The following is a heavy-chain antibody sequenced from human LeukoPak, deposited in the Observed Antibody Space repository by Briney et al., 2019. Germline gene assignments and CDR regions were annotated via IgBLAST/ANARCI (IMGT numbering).Heavy chain of an antibody. D-gene: IGHD3-10*01. CDR3: GRDVGGFGELSYYYYGMDV. V-gene: IGHV3-74*01. J-gene: IGHJ6*01. CDR2: INSDGSST. Sequence: GGSMRLSCAASGFTFSSYWMHWVRQAPGEGLVWVSRINSDGSSTSYADSVKGRFTISRDNAKNTLYLQMNSLRAEATAVYYCGRDVGGFGELSYYYYGMDVWGQGATVTVSS. CDR1: GFTFSSYW.